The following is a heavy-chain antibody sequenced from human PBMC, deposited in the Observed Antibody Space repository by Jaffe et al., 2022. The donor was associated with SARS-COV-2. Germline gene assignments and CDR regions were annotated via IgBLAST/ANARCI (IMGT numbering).Heavy chain of an antibody. J-gene: IGHJ4*02. CDR3: ARLRRFADYVDS. D-gene: IGHD3-10*01. CDR2: VFYTGDT. Sequence: QLQLQESGPGLVKPSETLSLTCTVSGDSIRNGDYFWGWIRQPPGKGLEWIANVFYTGDTYSSPSFKSRVTISIDTSKTQFSLKLTSVTAADTAVYYCARLRRFADYVDSWGQGTLVTVSS. V-gene: IGHV4-39*01. CDR1: GDSIRNGDYF.